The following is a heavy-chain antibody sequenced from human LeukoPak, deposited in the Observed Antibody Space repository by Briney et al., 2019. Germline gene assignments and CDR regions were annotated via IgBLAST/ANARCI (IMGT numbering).Heavy chain of an antibody. CDR1: GGSISSSSYY. Sequence: LETLSLTCTVSGGSISSSSYYWGWIRQPPGKGLEWIGSIYYSGSTYYNPSLKSRVTISVDTSKNQFSLKLSSVTAADTAVYYCARLTMIVVLFDLWGRGTLVTVSS. J-gene: IGHJ2*01. CDR3: ARLTMIVVLFDL. CDR2: IYYSGST. D-gene: IGHD3-22*01. V-gene: IGHV4-39*01.